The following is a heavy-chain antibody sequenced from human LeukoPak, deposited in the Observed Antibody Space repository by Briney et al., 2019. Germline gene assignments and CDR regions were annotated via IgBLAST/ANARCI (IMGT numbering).Heavy chain of an antibody. J-gene: IGHJ4*02. CDR3: SRGSGWLSVY. Sequence: GGSLRLSCTASGFTFGDYLMSWFRQAPGKGLEWIGFISGGTTEYAASVKGRFTISRDDSTSIAYLQMNSLTTEDTAVYYCSRGSGWLSVYWGEGTLVTVSS. D-gene: IGHD6-19*01. CDR2: ISGGTT. V-gene: IGHV3-49*03. CDR1: GFTFGDYL.